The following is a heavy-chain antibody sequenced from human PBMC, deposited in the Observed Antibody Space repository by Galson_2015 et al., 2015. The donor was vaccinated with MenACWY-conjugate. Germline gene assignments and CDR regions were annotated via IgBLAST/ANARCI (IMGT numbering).Heavy chain of an antibody. D-gene: IGHD2-2*01. CDR1: GPTFSGYW. Sequence: SLRLSCAASGPTFSGYWMHWVRQAPGKGLVWVGVIRGKGYGRRKECAASVKGRFTISRDDSKSIAYLQMNSLKTDDSSMYYCAIADHAYCSRTNCPFDYWGQGALVTASS. CDR3: AIADHAYCSRTNCPFDY. V-gene: IGHV3-49*04. CDR2: IRGKGYGRRK. J-gene: IGHJ4*02.